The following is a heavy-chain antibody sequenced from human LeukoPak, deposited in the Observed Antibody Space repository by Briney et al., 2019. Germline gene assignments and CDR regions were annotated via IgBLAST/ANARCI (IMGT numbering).Heavy chain of an antibody. CDR1: GYTFTSYD. CDR3: AKDLYSSGDGAFDI. J-gene: IGHJ3*02. D-gene: IGHD3-22*01. Sequence: ASVKVSCKASGYTFTSYDIDWVRQATGQGLEWMGWMNPNSGNTGYAQKFQGRVTMTRNTSISTAYMELSSLRSEDTAVYYCAKDLYSSGDGAFDIWGQGTMVTVSS. V-gene: IGHV1-8*01. CDR2: MNPNSGNT.